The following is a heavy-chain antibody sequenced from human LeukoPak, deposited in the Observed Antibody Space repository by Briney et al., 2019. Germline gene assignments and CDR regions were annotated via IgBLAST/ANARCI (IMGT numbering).Heavy chain of an antibody. Sequence: GGSLRLSCVASGFTFSSHGMNWVRQAPGKGLEWVSSITSTSTYIYYGDSVKGRFTTSRDNAQNSLFLQMHSLRAEDTAVYYCARADNNGLYSEYFDHWGQGTLVTVSS. V-gene: IGHV3-21*01. CDR3: ARADNNGLYSEYFDH. D-gene: IGHD6-19*01. J-gene: IGHJ1*01. CDR1: GFTFSSHG. CDR2: ITSTSTYI.